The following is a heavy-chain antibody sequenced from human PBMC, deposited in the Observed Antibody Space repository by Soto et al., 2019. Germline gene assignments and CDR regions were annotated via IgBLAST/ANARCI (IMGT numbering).Heavy chain of an antibody. CDR1: GFTFSSYE. CDR2: ISSSGSTI. J-gene: IGHJ6*02. D-gene: IGHD6-13*01. Sequence: GGSLRLSCAASGFTFSSYEMNWVRQAPGKGLEWVSYISSSGSTIYYADSVKGRFTISRDNAKNSLYLQMNSLRAEDTAVYYCARTSMYSGSWSPPYGMDVWGQGTTVTVSS. V-gene: IGHV3-48*03. CDR3: ARTSMYSGSWSPPYGMDV.